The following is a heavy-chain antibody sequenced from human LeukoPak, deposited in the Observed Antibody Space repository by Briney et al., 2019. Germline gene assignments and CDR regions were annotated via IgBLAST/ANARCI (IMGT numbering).Heavy chain of an antibody. J-gene: IGHJ5*02. V-gene: IGHV4-61*02. CDR1: GGSISSGSYY. CDR2: IYTSGST. D-gene: IGHD2-15*01. Sequence: SETLSLTCTVSGGSISSGSYYWSWIRQPAGKGLEWIGRIYTSGSTNYNPSLKSRVTISVDTSKNQFSLKLSSVTAADTAVYYCARREIVATFFDPWGQGTLVTVSS. CDR3: ARREIVATFFDP.